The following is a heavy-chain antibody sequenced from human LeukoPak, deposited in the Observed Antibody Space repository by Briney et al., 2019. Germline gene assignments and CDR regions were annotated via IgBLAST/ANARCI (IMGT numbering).Heavy chain of an antibody. CDR3: ARGGIAVASYYFDY. D-gene: IGHD6-19*01. V-gene: IGHV3-30-3*01. J-gene: IGHJ4*02. CDR1: GFTFSSYA. CDR2: ISYDGSNK. Sequence: GRSLRLSCAASGFTFSSYAMHWVRQAPGKGLEWVAVISYDGSNKYYADSVKGRFTISRDNSKNTLYLQMNSLRAEDTAVYYCARGGIAVASYYFDYWGQGTLVTVSS.